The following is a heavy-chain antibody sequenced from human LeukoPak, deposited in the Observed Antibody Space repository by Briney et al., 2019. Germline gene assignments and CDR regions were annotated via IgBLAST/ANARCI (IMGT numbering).Heavy chain of an antibody. CDR1: GGSISSGGYY. J-gene: IGHJ4*02. CDR2: IYHSGST. V-gene: IGHV4-30-2*01. D-gene: IGHD4-11*01. CDR3: AREWQYQFDY. Sequence: SQTLSLTCTVSGGSISSGGYYWSWIRQPPGKGLEWIGYIYHSGSTYYNPSLTSRVTMSVDTSKSQFSLKLSSVTAADTAVYYCAREWQYQFDYWGQGTLVTVSS.